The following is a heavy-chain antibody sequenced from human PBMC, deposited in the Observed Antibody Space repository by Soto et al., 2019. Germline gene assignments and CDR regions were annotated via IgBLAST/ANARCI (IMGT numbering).Heavy chain of an antibody. Sequence: SVKVSCKASGGTFSSYAISWVRQAPGQGLEWMGGIIPIFGTANYSQKFQGRVTITADESTSTAYMELSSLRSEDTAVYYCARDIKDIVLMVYAIRPYYYYGMDVWGQGTTVTVSS. D-gene: IGHD2-8*01. V-gene: IGHV1-69*13. CDR3: ARDIKDIVLMVYAIRPYYYYGMDV. J-gene: IGHJ6*02. CDR2: IIPIFGTA. CDR1: GGTFSSYA.